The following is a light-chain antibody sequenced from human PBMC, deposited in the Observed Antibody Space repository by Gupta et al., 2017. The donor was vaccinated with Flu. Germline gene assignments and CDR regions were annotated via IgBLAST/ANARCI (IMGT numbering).Light chain of an antibody. J-gene: IGLJ1*01. CDR3: AAWDDSLNGHYV. CDR1: SSNVGSNA. V-gene: IGLV1-44*01. CDR2: DNN. Sequence: QSVLAHPPSASGTPGQRVTISCSGSSSNVGSNAVHWYQQVPGTAPKLLIYDNNQRPSGVPDRFSGSKSGTSASLAISGLQSEDEADYYCAAWDDSLNGHYVFGTGTEVTVL.